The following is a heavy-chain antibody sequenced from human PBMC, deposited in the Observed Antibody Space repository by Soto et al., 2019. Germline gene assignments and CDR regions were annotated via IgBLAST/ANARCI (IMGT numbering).Heavy chain of an antibody. V-gene: IGHV4-59*01. CDR2: IYYSGST. CDR1: GGSISSYY. Sequence: SETLSLTCTVSGGSISSYYWSWIRQPPGKGLEWIGYIYYSGSTNYNPSLKSRVTISVDTSKNQFSLKLSSVTAADTAVYYCARDGSSWYAFDNWGQGTLVTVSS. CDR3: ARDGSSWYAFDN. D-gene: IGHD6-13*01. J-gene: IGHJ4*02.